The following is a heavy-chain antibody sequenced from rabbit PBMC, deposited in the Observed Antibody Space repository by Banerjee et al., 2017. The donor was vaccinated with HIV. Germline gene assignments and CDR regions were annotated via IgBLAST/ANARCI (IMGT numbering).Heavy chain of an antibody. D-gene: IGHD8-1*01. V-gene: IGHV1S43*01. J-gene: IGHJ4*01. CDR2: IDTTSGST. CDR3: VRSAASSFIYYFKL. Sequence: QEQLKETGGGLVTPGGNLTLTCTASGFDFSNYYMSWVRQAPGKGLQLIACIDTTSGSTWYASWVNGRFTISTSTSLNTVDLKMISLTAADTATYFCVRSAASSFIYYFKLWGQGTLVTVS. CDR1: GFDFSNYY.